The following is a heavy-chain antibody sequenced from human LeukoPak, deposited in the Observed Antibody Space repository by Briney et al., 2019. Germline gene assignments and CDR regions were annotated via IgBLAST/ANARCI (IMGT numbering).Heavy chain of an antibody. CDR3: ARVQPFDIVVGPAANVDAFDI. CDR1: GFTFSSYE. V-gene: IGHV3-48*03. Sequence: GGSLRLSCAASGFTFSSYEMNWVRQAPGKGLEWVSYISSSGSTIYYADSVKGRFTISRDNAKNSLYLQMNSLRAEDTAVYYCARVQPFDIVVGPAANVDAFDIWGQGTMVTVSS. CDR2: ISSSGSTI. D-gene: IGHD2-2*01. J-gene: IGHJ3*02.